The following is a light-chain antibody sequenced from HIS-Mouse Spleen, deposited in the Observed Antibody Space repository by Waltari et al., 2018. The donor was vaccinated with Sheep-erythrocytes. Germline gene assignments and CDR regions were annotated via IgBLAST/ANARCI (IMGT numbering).Light chain of an antibody. CDR1: KLGDKY. CDR2: QDS. Sequence: SYELTQPPSVSVSPGQTASITCSGDKLGDKYACWYQQKPGQSPVLVIYQDSKRLSGTPDRFSGSNDGNTSTLTISGTQAMGEADYYWQACDSSTSWVVGGGTTLTVL. V-gene: IGLV3-1*01. CDR3: QACDSSTSWV. J-gene: IGLJ3*02.